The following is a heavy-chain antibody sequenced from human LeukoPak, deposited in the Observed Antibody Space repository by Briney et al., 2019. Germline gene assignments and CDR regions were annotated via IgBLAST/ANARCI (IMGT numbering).Heavy chain of an antibody. CDR3: ARAASLDY. Sequence: SETLSLTCTVSGGSIGNLYWNWIRQSPGKGLEWIGYIYYSGTTNYNPSLKSRVTISLGMSSNQSSLRLDSVTAADTAVYYCARAASLDYWGQGILVTVSS. D-gene: IGHD2-2*01. CDR2: IYYSGTT. J-gene: IGHJ4*02. CDR1: GGSIGNLY. V-gene: IGHV4-59*01.